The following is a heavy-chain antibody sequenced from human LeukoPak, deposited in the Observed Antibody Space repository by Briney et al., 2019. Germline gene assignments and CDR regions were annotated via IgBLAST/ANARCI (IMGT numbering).Heavy chain of an antibody. CDR3: ARAPQSFDY. Sequence: GGSLRLSCAASGFTFSSYSMNWVRQAPGKGLEWLSYISSSGSTIYYADSVKGRFTISRDNAKNSLYLQMNTLRAEDTAVYYCARAPQSFDYWGQGTLVTVS. CDR1: GFTFSSYS. CDR2: ISSSGSTI. V-gene: IGHV3-48*04. J-gene: IGHJ4*02.